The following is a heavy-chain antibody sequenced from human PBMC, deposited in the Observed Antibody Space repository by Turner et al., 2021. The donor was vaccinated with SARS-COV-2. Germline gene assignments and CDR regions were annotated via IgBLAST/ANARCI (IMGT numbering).Heavy chain of an antibody. CDR2: INPNSGGT. CDR1: GYTFTGYY. D-gene: IGHD6-13*01. CDR3: ARSSSWYGNWLDP. Sequence: QVQLVQSGAEVKKPGASVKVSCKASGYTFTGYYMHWVRQAPGQGLEWMGWINPNSGGTNYAQKFQGRVTMTWDTSTSTAYMELRSLRSDDTAVYYCARSSSWYGNWLDPWGQGTLVTVSS. V-gene: IGHV1-2*02. J-gene: IGHJ5*02.